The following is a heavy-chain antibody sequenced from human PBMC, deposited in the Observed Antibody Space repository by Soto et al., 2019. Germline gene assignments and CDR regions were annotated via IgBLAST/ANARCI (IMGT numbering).Heavy chain of an antibody. D-gene: IGHD3-10*01. CDR2: IYHSGST. Sequence: SETLSLTCAVSGVSISSSNWWSGVRQPPGKGLEWIGEIYHSGSTNYNPSLKSRVTISVDKSKNQFSLKLSSVTAADTAVYYCARFGVNYYYGMDVWGQGTTVT. J-gene: IGHJ6*02. CDR1: GVSISSSNW. V-gene: IGHV4-4*02. CDR3: ARFGVNYYYGMDV.